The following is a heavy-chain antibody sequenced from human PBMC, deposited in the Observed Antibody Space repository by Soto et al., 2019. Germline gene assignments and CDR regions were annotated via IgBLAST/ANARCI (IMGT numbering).Heavy chain of an antibody. D-gene: IGHD3-10*01. Sequence: GGSLRLSCAASGFSFRSYYMNWVRQAPGRGPERVSSICPSSSIVNYADSVKGRFTSSRDNAKSSVNLQMNSLRAEDTAVYYCATVGTDYGSGSPYYSDYWGQGTLVTVSS. CDR3: ATVGTDYGSGSPYYSDY. J-gene: IGHJ4*02. CDR2: ICPSSSIV. V-gene: IGHV3-21*06. CDR1: GFSFRSYY.